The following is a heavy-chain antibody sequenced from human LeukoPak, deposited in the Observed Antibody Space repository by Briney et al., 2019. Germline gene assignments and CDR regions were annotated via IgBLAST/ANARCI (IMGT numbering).Heavy chain of an antibody. CDR3: AKRGSYCFDY. J-gene: IGHJ4*02. CDR1: GFTFSSYA. V-gene: IGHV3-23*01. D-gene: IGHD6-13*01. CDR2: IYDNT. Sequence: PGGSLRLSCAASGFTFSSYAMSWVRQALGKGLEWVSTIYDNTYYADSVKGRFTISRDNSKNTLYLQMNSLRAEDTAVYYCAKRGSYCFDYFGQGTLVTVSS.